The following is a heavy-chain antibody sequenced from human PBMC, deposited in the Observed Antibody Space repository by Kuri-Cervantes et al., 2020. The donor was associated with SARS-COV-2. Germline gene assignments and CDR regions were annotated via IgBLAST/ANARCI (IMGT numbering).Heavy chain of an antibody. Sequence: ASVKVSCKASGYTFTGYDINWVRQATGQGLEWMGWMNPNSGNTGYAQKFQGRVTMTRNTSINTAYMELSSLRSEDTAVYYCARGEGSGYLYTSEYFQHWGQGTLVTVSS. CDR1: GYTFTGYD. CDR2: MNPNSGNT. D-gene: IGHD3-22*01. CDR3: ARGEGSGYLYTSEYFQH. J-gene: IGHJ1*01. V-gene: IGHV1-8*01.